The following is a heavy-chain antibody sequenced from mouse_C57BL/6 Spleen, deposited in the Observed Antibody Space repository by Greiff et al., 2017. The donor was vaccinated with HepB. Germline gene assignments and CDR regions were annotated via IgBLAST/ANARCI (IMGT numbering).Heavy chain of an antibody. V-gene: IGHV1-55*01. J-gene: IGHJ3*01. D-gene: IGHD2-5*01. Sequence: VQLQQSGAELVKPGASVKMSCKASGYTFTSYWITWVKQRPGQGLEWIGDISHSSGSTNSNEKFKSKATLTVDTSSSTAYMQLSSLTSEDSAVYYCVYSNYVFAYWGQGTLVTVSA. CDR1: GYTFTSYW. CDR2: ISHSSGST. CDR3: VYSNYVFAY.